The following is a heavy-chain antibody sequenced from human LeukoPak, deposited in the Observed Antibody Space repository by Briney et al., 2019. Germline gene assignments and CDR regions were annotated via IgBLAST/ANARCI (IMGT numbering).Heavy chain of an antibody. V-gene: IGHV3-30*18. CDR3: AKGWQLVDY. D-gene: IGHD1-26*01. CDR1: GFTFNNYG. Sequence: GGSLRLSCAASGFTFNNYGMHWVRQAPGKGLEWVAVISYDGSNKYYADSVKGRFTISRDNSKNTLYLQMNSLTAEDTAIYYCAKGWQLVDYWGQGTLVTVSS. CDR2: ISYDGSNK. J-gene: IGHJ4*02.